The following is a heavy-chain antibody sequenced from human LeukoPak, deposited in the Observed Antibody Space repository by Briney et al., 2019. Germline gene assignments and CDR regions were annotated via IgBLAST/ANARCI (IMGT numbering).Heavy chain of an antibody. CDR1: GYAFNSYG. CDR3: AMASFYGSGSYRN. CDR2: INPHNDNT. Sequence: ASVKVSCKASGYAFNSYGISWVRQAPGQGLEWMGWINPHNDNTNYAQKLQGRVTMTTDTSTSTAYVELRSLRSDDTAVYYCAMASFYGSGSYRNWGQGALVTVSS. D-gene: IGHD3-10*01. J-gene: IGHJ4*02. V-gene: IGHV1-18*01.